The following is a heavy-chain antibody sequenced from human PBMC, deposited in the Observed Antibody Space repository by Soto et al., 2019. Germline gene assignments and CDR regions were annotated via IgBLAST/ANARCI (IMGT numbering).Heavy chain of an antibody. D-gene: IGHD3-10*01. J-gene: IGHJ6*02. CDR1: GFTFSSYG. CDR2: ISYDGSNK. CDR3: AKGGARGNYYYYGMDV. Sequence: GSLRLSCAASGFTFSSYGMHWVRQAPGKGLEWVAVISYDGSNKYYADSVKGRFTISRDNSKNTLYLQMNSLRAEDTAVYYCAKGGARGNYYYYGMDVWGQGTTVTVSS. V-gene: IGHV3-30*18.